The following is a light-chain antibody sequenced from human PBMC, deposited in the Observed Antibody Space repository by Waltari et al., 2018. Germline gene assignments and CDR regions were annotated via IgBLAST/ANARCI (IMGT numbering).Light chain of an antibody. CDR2: EGI. J-gene: IGLJ3*02. V-gene: IGLV2-23*01. CDR3: CSYAGSSTWV. CDR1: SSDVGSYKL. Sequence: QSALTQPASVSGSPGQSITISCTGTSSDVGSYKLVSWYQQHPGKAPKLRIYEGIKRPSGVSNRFSGSKFGNTASLTISGLQAEDEADYYCCSYAGSSTWVFGGGTKLTVL.